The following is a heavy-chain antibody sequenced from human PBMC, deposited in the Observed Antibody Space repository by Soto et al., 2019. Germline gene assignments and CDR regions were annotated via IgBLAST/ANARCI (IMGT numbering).Heavy chain of an antibody. Sequence: SETLSLTCAVSGYSISSGYYWGWVRQPPGKGLEWIGSIYHSGNTHNNPSLKSRVTIPVDTGRNQISLKVNSVTAADTAVYYCARHYSSSSTWFDPWGRGTLVTVSS. CDR3: ARHYSSSSTWFDP. CDR1: GYSISSGYY. J-gene: IGHJ5*02. D-gene: IGHD6-13*01. CDR2: IYHSGNT. V-gene: IGHV4-38-2*01.